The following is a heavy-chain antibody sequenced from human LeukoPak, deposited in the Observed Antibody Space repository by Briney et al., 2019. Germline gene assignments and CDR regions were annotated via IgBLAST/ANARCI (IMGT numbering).Heavy chain of an antibody. CDR3: ARDRGTGY. Sequence: GGSLRLSCAASGFTVSSHYMSWVRQAPGKGLEWVSSISSSSSYIYYADSVKGRFTISRDNAKNSLYLQMNSLRAEDTAVYYCARDRGTGYWGQGTLVTVSS. V-gene: IGHV3-21*01. J-gene: IGHJ4*02. D-gene: IGHD2-8*02. CDR2: ISSSSSYI. CDR1: GFTVSSHY.